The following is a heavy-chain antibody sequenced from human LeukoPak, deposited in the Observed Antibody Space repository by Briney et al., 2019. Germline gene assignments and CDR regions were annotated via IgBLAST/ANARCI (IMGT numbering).Heavy chain of an antibody. J-gene: IGHJ5*02. V-gene: IGHV1-69*05. CDR3: ARGRRQLAHNWFDP. Sequence: SVKVSCKASGGTFSSYAISWVRQAPGQGLEWMGRIIPIFGSANYAQKFQGRVTITTDESTSTAYMELSSLRSEDTAVYYCARGRRQLAHNWFDPWGQGTLVTVSS. CDR2: IIPIFGSA. D-gene: IGHD2-2*01. CDR1: GGTFSSYA.